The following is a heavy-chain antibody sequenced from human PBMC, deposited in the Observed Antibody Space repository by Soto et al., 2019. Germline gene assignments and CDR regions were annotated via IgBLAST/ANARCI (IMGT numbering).Heavy chain of an antibody. Sequence: QMQLVQSGAEVKRTGSTVTVSCKALGNTFTYRYLHWVRQAPGQALEWMGWITPFSGDAHYAQKFQERVPITRDRSINASYMRMSSLRPEDTAMYYCASGGAGSGPFTWELPDHWGQGTLVTVSS. CDR1: GNTFTYRY. J-gene: IGHJ4*02. V-gene: IGHV1-45*02. CDR3: ASGGAGSGPFTWELPDH. CDR2: ITPFSGDA. D-gene: IGHD1-26*01.